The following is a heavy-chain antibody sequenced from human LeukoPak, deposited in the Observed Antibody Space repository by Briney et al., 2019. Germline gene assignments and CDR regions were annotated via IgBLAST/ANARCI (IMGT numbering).Heavy chain of an antibody. J-gene: IGHJ6*02. CDR3: AKDGQYCSSTSCYGAGYYYYGMDV. Sequence: GGSLRLSCAASGFTFSDYYMSWIRQAPGKGLEWVAVISYDGSNKYYADSVKGRFTISRDNSKNTLYLQMNSLRAEDTAVYYCAKDGQYCSSTSCYGAGYYYYGMDVWGQGTTVTVSS. CDR1: GFTFSDYY. D-gene: IGHD2-2*01. V-gene: IGHV3-30*18. CDR2: ISYDGSNK.